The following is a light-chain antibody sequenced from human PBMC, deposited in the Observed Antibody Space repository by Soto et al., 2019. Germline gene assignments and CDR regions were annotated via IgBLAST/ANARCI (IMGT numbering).Light chain of an antibody. J-gene: IGLJ1*01. Sequence: QSVLTQPASVSGSPGQSITISCTGTSSDVGGYNYVSWYQQHPGKAPKLIIYDVSNRPSGVSNRFSGSKSGNTASLTISGLQAEDETDYYCSSYTSSHTYVFGTGTQLTVL. V-gene: IGLV2-14*03. CDR1: SSDVGGYNY. CDR3: SSYTSSHTYV. CDR2: DVS.